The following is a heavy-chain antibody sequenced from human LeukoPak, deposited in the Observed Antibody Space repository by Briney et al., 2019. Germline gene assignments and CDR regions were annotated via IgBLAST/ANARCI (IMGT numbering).Heavy chain of an antibody. V-gene: IGHV3-23*01. CDR1: GFTFSSYA. CDR2: ISGSGGST. D-gene: IGHD2-2*01. J-gene: IGHJ4*02. Sequence: GGSLRLSCAASGFTFSSYAMSWVRQAPGKGLEWVSAISGSGGSTYYADSVKGRFTISRDNSKNTLYLQMNSLRAEDTAVYYCAKDFCSSTSCYFGYWAREPWSPSPQ. CDR3: AKDFCSSTSCYFGY.